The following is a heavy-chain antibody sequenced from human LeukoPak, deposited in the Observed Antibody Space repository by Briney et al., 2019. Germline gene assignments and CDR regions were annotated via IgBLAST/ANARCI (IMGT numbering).Heavy chain of an antibody. CDR1: GYTFVGYF. D-gene: IGHD1-1*01. Sequence: ASVKVSRKASGYTFVGYFMYWVRQVPGQGLECMGWINPTSSVTNYAQHFQGRVTMTSDTSISTTYMELSRLTSDDTAVYYCARVHTTSHQYGMDVWGQGTTVTVSS. V-gene: IGHV1-2*02. CDR2: INPTSSVT. J-gene: IGHJ6*02. CDR3: ARVHTTSHQYGMDV.